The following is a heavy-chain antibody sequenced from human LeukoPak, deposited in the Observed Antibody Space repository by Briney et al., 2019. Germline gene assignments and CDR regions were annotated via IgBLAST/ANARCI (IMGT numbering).Heavy chain of an antibody. CDR1: GDSINSRNYY. CDR2: SYFSGNT. Sequence: PSETLSLTCTVSGDSINSRNYYWGWIRQPPGKGLEWIGSSYFSGNTYSNPSLQSRVTISVDTSMNRFSLRLTSMTDADTAVYYCARHGPDILADYHSFDYWGQGALVTVSS. J-gene: IGHJ4*02. D-gene: IGHD3-9*01. V-gene: IGHV4-39*01. CDR3: ARHGPDILADYHSFDY.